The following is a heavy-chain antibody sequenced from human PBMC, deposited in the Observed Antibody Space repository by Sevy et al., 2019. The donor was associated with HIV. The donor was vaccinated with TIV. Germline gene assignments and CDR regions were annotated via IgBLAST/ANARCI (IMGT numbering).Heavy chain of an antibody. D-gene: IGHD3-10*01. CDR1: GGSISSYY. Sequence: TLSLTCTVSGGSISSYYWSWIRQPAGKGLEWIGRIYTSGNTNYNPSLKSRVTMSVDTSKNQFSLKLSSVTAADTAVYYCAREAFRFGDGAFDYWGQGTLVTVSS. J-gene: IGHJ4*02. CDR2: IYTSGNT. V-gene: IGHV4-4*07. CDR3: AREAFRFGDGAFDY.